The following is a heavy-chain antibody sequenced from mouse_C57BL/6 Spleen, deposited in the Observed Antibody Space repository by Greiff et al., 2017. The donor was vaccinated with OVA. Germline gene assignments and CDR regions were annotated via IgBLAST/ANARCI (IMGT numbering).Heavy chain of an antibody. CDR3: ARSDTTPSHWFAY. V-gene: IGHV1-64*01. D-gene: IGHD1-1*01. CDR2: IHPNSGST. Sequence: VQLQQSGAELVKPGASVKLSCKASGYTFTSYWMHWVKQRPGQGLEWIGMIHPNSGSTNYNEKFKSKATLTVDKSSSTAYMQLSSLTSEDSAVYYCARSDTTPSHWFAYWGQGTLVTVSA. CDR1: GYTFTSYW. J-gene: IGHJ3*01.